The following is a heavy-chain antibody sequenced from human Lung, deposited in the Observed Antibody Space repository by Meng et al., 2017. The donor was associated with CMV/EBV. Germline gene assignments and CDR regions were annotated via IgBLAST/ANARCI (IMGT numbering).Heavy chain of an antibody. J-gene: IGHJ4*02. Sequence: QGPLQESGPALVKPSPTLTLTCTVSGDSISSGGYFWSWIRQPPGKGLEWIGYMDYRGSTFYNPSLKSRVTISVATSKNQFSLKLSSVTAADTAVYFCARGELLWDYWGQGTLVTVSS. D-gene: IGHD2-2*01. CDR3: ARGELLWDY. CDR2: MDYRGST. V-gene: IGHV4-30-4*01. CDR1: GDSISSGGYF.